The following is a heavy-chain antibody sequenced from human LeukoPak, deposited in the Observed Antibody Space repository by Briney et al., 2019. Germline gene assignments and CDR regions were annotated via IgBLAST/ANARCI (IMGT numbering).Heavy chain of an antibody. Sequence: GGSLSLSSAASGFTFSSYGMHWVRQAPGKGLEWVSAISGGGGSTYYADSVKGRFTISRANSNNTLYLQMNSLRAEDTAVYYYAKDDYDYGSNWGQGTLVTVSS. CDR3: AKDDYDYGSN. J-gene: IGHJ4*02. V-gene: IGHV3-23*01. D-gene: IGHD4/OR15-4a*01. CDR2: ISGGGGST. CDR1: GFTFSSYG.